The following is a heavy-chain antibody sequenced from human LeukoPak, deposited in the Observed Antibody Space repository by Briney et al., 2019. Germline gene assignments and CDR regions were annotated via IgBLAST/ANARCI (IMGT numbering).Heavy chain of an antibody. CDR2: IYYSGST. Sequence: PSETLSLTCTVSGGSMSSSDYYWGWIRQPPGKGLECIGSIYYSGSTYYNPSLKSRVTISVDTSKNQFSLKLRSVTAADTAVYYCARQVGYTSSSRWFDPWGQGTLVTVSS. CDR3: ARQVGYTSSSRWFDP. V-gene: IGHV4-39*01. J-gene: IGHJ5*02. D-gene: IGHD6-6*01. CDR1: GGSMSSSDYY.